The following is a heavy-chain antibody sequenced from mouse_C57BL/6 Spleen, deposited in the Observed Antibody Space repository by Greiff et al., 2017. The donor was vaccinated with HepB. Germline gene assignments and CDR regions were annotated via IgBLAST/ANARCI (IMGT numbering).Heavy chain of an antibody. CDR2: IYPGDGDT. CDR1: GYAFSSSW. Sequence: VKLQESGPELVKPGASVKISCKASGYAFSSSWMNWVKQRPGQGLEWIGRIYPGDGDTNYNGKFKGKATLTADKSSSTAYMQLSSLTSEASAVYVCARGGIYDGDYDYAMDYWGQGTSVTVSS. CDR3: ARGGIYDGDYDYAMDY. D-gene: IGHD2-3*01. J-gene: IGHJ4*01. V-gene: IGHV1-82*01.